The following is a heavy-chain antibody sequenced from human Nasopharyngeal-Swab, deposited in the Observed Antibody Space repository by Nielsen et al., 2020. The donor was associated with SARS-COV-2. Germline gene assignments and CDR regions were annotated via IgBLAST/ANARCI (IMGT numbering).Heavy chain of an antibody. Sequence: GGSLRLSCKGSGYSFTSYWIGWVRQMPGKGLEWMGIIYPGDSDTRYSPSFQGQVTISADKSISTAYLQWSSLKASDTAMYYCARGLYYYDSSGYYSLPFGYWGQGTLVTVSS. V-gene: IGHV5-51*01. CDR1: GYSFTSYW. CDR3: ARGLYYYDSSGYYSLPFGY. CDR2: IYPGDSDT. J-gene: IGHJ4*02. D-gene: IGHD3-22*01.